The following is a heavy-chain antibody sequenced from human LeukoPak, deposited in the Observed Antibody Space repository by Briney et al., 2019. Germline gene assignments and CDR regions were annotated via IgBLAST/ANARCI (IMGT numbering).Heavy chain of an antibody. J-gene: IGHJ4*02. Sequence: ASVKVSCKTSGFTFTGYDINWVRQATGQGLEWMGWMNLNSGNTRYAQKFQGRVTITRNTSIGTAYMELSSLRSEDTAVYYCARHLGGEASYYFDYWGQGTLVTVSS. D-gene: IGHD4-23*01. CDR1: GFTFTGYD. CDR2: MNLNSGNT. CDR3: ARHLGGEASYYFDY. V-gene: IGHV1-8*03.